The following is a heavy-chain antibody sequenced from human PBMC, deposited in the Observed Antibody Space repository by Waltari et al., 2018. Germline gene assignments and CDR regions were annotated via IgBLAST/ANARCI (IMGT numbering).Heavy chain of an antibody. V-gene: IGHV3-23*01. CDR2: ISISGTKL. J-gene: IGHJ4*02. CDR3: AKEIRPNDF. CDR1: GFSFSSSS. Sequence: EVQLLESGGGFVQPGGSLRLSCVVSGFSFSSSSMSWVRQAPGKGLEWVSSISISGTKLYYADSVKGRFTISRDNSKNALHLQMNSLRAEDTAIYYCAKEIRPNDFWGQGTLVTVSS. D-gene: IGHD1-1*01.